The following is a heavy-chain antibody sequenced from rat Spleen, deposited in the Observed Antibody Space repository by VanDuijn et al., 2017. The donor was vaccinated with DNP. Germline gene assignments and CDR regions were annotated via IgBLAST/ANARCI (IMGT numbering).Heavy chain of an antibody. V-gene: IGHV5S13*01. J-gene: IGHJ2*01. CDR2: ITSSGGST. CDR1: GFSLSNYD. D-gene: IGHD1-2*01. CDR3: ARALIAAIFAFDY. Sequence: EVQLVESGGGLVQPGRSLKLSCAASGFSLSNYDMAWVRQAPTKGLEWVASITSSGGSTYYPDSVKGRFTISRDNAKNTLYLQMNSLRSEDTATYYCARALIAAIFAFDYWGQGVMVTVSS.